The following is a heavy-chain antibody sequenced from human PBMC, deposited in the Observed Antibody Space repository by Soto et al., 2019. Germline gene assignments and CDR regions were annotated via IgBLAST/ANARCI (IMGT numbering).Heavy chain of an antibody. J-gene: IGHJ5*02. D-gene: IGHD3-22*01. CDR1: GGSISSYY. Sequence: SETLSLTPTISGGSISSYYWSWIRQPPGKGLEWIGYIYYSGSTNYNPSLKSRVTISVDTSKNQFSLKLSSVTAADTAVYYCARVYYDSSGPFDPWGQGTLVTVSS. CDR3: ARVYYDSSGPFDP. V-gene: IGHV4-59*01. CDR2: IYYSGST.